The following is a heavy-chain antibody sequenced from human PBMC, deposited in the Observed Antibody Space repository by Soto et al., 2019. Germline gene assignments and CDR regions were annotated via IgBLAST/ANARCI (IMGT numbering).Heavy chain of an antibody. CDR3: AKDLEYSGYDPSFDY. CDR2: ISWNSGSI. V-gene: IGHV3-9*01. D-gene: IGHD5-12*01. Sequence: GGSLRLSCAASGFTFDDYAMHWVRQAPGKGLEWVSGISWNSGSIGYADSVKGRFTISRDNAKNSLYLQMNSLRAEDTALYYCAKDLEYSGYDPSFDYWGQGTLVTVSS. J-gene: IGHJ4*02. CDR1: GFTFDDYA.